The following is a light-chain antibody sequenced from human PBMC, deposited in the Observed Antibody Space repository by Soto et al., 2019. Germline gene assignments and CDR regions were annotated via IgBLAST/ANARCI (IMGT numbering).Light chain of an antibody. V-gene: IGLV1-47*01. CDR3: AAWDDRLNVV. CDR1: TSNIGSNY. Sequence: QLVLTQSPSVSGTPGQRVTISCSGSTSNIGSNYVSLYQHLPGTAPKLLISRDNQRPAGVPDRFYGSKSGTSASLAISGLRSGDERDYYCAAWDDRLNVVFGGGTKLTVL. CDR2: RDN. J-gene: IGLJ2*01.